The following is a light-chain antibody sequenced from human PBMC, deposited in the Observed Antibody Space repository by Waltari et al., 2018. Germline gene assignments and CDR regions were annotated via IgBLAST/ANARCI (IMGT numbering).Light chain of an antibody. Sequence: EIVLTQSPGTLSLSPGERATLPCRASQSVSSNYLAWYQQRPGQAPRLLIHGSSSRATGIPARFSGSGSGTDFTLTISSLEPEDFAVYYCQQRSNWRFTFGPGTKVDIK. V-gene: IGKV3D-20*02. CDR2: GSS. J-gene: IGKJ3*01. CDR3: QQRSNWRFT. CDR1: QSVSSNY.